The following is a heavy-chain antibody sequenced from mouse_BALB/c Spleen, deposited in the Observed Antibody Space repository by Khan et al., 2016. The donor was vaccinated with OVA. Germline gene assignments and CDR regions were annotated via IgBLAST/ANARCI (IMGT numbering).Heavy chain of an antibody. CDR2: INTYSGES. CDR1: GYTFTNCG. Sequence: QIQLVQSEPELKKPGETVKISCKASGYTFTNCGINLMQQAPGKGLKWMGWINTYSGESTYADDFKGRFAFSLETSASTAYLQIDNLYNDDAATYFCRRPKYLSYVLDYWGQGTSVTVSS. J-gene: IGHJ4*01. CDR3: RRPKYLSYVLDY. V-gene: IGHV9-3-1*01.